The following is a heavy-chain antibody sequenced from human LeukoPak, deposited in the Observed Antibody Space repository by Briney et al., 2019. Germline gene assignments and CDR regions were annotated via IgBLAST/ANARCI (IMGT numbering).Heavy chain of an antibody. CDR1: GCSFASYW. V-gene: IGHV5-51*01. J-gene: IGHJ4*02. Sequence: GESLKISCKGSGCSFASYWIGWVRQMPGKGLEWMGIIYPGDSDTRYSPSFQGQVTISADKSISTAYLQWSSLKASDTAIHYCARRASSWWFDYWGQGTLVTVSS. CDR3: ARRASSWWFDY. CDR2: IYPGDSDT. D-gene: IGHD6-13*01.